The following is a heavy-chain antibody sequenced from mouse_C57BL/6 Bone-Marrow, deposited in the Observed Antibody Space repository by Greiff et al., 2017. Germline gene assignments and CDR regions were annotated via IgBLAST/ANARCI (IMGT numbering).Heavy chain of an antibody. J-gene: IGHJ1*03. V-gene: IGHV1-69*01. CDR3: ARWGHGNYWYCDV. CDR1: GYTFTSYW. D-gene: IGHD2-1*01. Sequence: QVQLQQPGAELVMPGASVKLSCKASGYTFTSYWMHWVKQRPGQGLEWIGEIDPSDSYTNYNQKFKGKSTLTVDKSSSTAYMQLSSLTSEDSAVYDCARWGHGNYWYCDVWGTGTTVTVSS. CDR2: IDPSDSYT.